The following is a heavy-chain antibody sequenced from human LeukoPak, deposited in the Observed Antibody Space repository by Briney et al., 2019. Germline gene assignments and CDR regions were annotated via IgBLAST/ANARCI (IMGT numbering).Heavy chain of an antibody. D-gene: IGHD6-13*01. V-gene: IGHV4-61*05. CDR1: GGSISSSSYY. CDR3: ARRGIAAAGSYFDY. J-gene: IGHJ4*02. Sequence: PSETLSLTCTVSGGSISSSSYYWGWIRQPPGKGLEWIGEIYHSGSTNYNPSLKSRVTISVDKSKNQFSLKLSSVTAADTAVYYCARRGIAAAGSYFDYWGQGTLVTVSS. CDR2: IYHSGST.